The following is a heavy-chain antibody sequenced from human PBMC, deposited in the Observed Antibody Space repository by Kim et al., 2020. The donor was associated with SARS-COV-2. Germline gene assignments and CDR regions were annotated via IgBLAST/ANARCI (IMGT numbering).Heavy chain of an antibody. J-gene: IGHJ6*02. V-gene: IGHV3-7*03. D-gene: IGHD6-13*01. CDR3: ARDKYEAAGTRRGYYYYGMDV. CDR2: IKQDGSEK. CDR1: GFTFSSYW. Sequence: GGSLRLSCAASGFTFSSYWMSWVRQAPGKGLEWVANIKQDGSEKYYVDSVKGRFTISRDNAKNSLYLQMNSLRAEDTAVYYCARDKYEAAGTRRGYYYYGMDVWGQGTTVTVSS.